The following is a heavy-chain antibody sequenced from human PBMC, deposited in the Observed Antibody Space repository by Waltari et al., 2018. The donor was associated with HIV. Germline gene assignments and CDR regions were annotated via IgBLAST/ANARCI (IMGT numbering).Heavy chain of an antibody. Sequence: QVQVQESGPGLVKPSGTLSLTCAVSGVSISSTNWWSWVRQPPGKGLEGIGEISQSGDTNYNPSLKSRVAISVDKSKTQFSLMLSSVTAADTAVHYCARVAARTSYYFYYMDVWGRGTTVTVSS. J-gene: IGHJ6*03. CDR1: GVSISSTNW. CDR3: ARVAARTSYYFYYMDV. V-gene: IGHV4-4*02. D-gene: IGHD6-6*01. CDR2: ISQSGDT.